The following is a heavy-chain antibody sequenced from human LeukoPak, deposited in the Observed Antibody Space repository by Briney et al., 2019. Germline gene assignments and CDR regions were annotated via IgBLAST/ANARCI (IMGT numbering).Heavy chain of an antibody. J-gene: IGHJ4*02. CDR1: GGSISSGSYY. CDR3: ARAKIPDTALDY. D-gene: IGHD5-18*01. Sequence: PSETLSLTCTVSGGSISSGSYYWSWIRQPAGKGLEWIGRIYTSGSTNYNPSLKGRVTISVDTSKNQFSLKLSSVTAADTAVYYCARAKIPDTALDYWGQGTLVTVSS. V-gene: IGHV4-61*02. CDR2: IYTSGST.